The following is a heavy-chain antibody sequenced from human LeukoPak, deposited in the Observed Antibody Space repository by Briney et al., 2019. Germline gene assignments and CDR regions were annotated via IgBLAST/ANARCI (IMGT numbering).Heavy chain of an antibody. Sequence: GGSLGLSCAASGFTFSSYEMNWVRQAPGKGLEWVSYISSRGSTIYYADSVKGRFTISRDNAKNSLYLQMNSLRAEDTAVYYCARLDYDSSGYYYGFDPWGQGTLVTVSS. J-gene: IGHJ5*02. CDR2: ISSRGSTI. CDR1: GFTFSSYE. CDR3: ARLDYDSSGYYYGFDP. V-gene: IGHV3-48*03. D-gene: IGHD3-22*01.